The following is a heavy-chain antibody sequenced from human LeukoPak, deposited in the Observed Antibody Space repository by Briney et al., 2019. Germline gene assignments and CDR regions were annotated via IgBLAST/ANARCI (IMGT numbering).Heavy chain of an antibody. Sequence: PGGSLRLSCAASGFTFSSYSMNWVRQAPRKGLEWVSAISGSGGSTYYADSVKGRFTISRDNSKNTLYLQMNSLRAEDTAVYYCAKDSTETGVFDYWGQGTLVTVSS. CDR3: AKDSTETGVFDY. V-gene: IGHV3-23*01. J-gene: IGHJ4*02. D-gene: IGHD7-27*01. CDR2: ISGSGGST. CDR1: GFTFSSYS.